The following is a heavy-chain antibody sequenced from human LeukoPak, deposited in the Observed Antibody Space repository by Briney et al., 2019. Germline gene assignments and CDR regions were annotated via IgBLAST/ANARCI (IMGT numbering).Heavy chain of an antibody. J-gene: IGHJ4*02. Sequence: GGSLKLSCAASGFTFSGSAMHWVRQASGKGLEWLGRIRSKADSYTTAFAASVKGRFIVSRDDSKNTAYLQMNSLKTEDTAVYYCRAAADLNDYWGQGTLVTVSS. CDR1: GFTFSGSA. CDR3: RAAADLNDY. V-gene: IGHV3-73*01. CDR2: IRSKADSYTT. D-gene: IGHD6-13*01.